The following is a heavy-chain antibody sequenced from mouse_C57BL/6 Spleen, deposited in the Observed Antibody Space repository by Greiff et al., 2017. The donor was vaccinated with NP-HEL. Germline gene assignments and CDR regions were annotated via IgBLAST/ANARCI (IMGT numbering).Heavy chain of an antibody. CDR2: IYPSDGGT. V-gene: IGHV1-78*01. CDR1: GYTFTDHT. J-gene: IGHJ3*01. D-gene: IGHD2-4*01. CDR3: GREDDYRGWFAY. Sequence: QVQLQQSDAELVKPGASVKISCKVSGYTFTDHTIHWMKQRPEQGLEWIGYIYPSDGGTKYNEKFKGKATLTADKSSSTAYLQLNSLTSEDSAVYFCGREDDYRGWFAYWGQGTLVTVSA.